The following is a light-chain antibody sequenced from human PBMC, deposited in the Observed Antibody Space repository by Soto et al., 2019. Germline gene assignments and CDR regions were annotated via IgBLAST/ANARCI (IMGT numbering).Light chain of an antibody. V-gene: IGKV3-15*01. Sequence: IRMKHSPATLSVSPGERATLSCRASQSVSSNLAWYQQKPGQAPRPLIYGASTRATGIPARFSGSGSGTEFTLTISILQSEDFGSHDCQPDYTWPLGTFGQVAKV. J-gene: IGKJ1*01. CDR2: GAS. CDR3: QPDYTWPLGT. CDR1: QSVSSN.